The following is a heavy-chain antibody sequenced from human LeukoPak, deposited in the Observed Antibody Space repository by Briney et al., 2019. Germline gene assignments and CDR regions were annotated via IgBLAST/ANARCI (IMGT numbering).Heavy chain of an antibody. CDR3: ARSRDGGYHYYYYMDV. V-gene: IGHV3-7*01. CDR1: GFTLSSYW. Sequence: PGGSLRLSCAASGFTLSSYWMSWVRQAPGKGLEWVANIKQDGSEKYYVDSVKGRFTISRDNAKNSLYLQRNSLRAEDTAVYYCARSRDGGYHYYYYMDVWGKGTTVTVSS. D-gene: IGHD4-23*01. CDR2: IKQDGSEK. J-gene: IGHJ6*03.